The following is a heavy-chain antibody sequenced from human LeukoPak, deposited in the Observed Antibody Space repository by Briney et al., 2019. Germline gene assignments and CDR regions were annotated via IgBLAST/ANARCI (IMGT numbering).Heavy chain of an antibody. V-gene: IGHV4-59*01. D-gene: IGHD3-22*01. CDR2: IYYSGST. CDR1: GGSISSYY. CDR3: ARVYYYDSSGNFDP. J-gene: IGHJ5*02. Sequence: PSETLSLTCTVSGGSISSYYWSWIRQPPGKGLEWIGYIYYSGSTDYNPSLKSRVTISVDTSKNQFSLKLSSVTAADTAVYYCARVYYYDSSGNFDPWGQGTLVTVSS.